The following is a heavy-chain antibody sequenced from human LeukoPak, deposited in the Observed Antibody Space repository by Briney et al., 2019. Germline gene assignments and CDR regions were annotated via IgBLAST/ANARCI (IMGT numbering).Heavy chain of an antibody. CDR1: GFTFSSYG. V-gene: IGHV3-30*18. J-gene: IGHJ6*02. CDR3: AKIDIAVAGTGDYYHGMDV. CDR2: ISYDGSNK. D-gene: IGHD6-19*01. Sequence: GRSLRLSCAASGFTFSSYGMHWVRQAPGKGLEWVAVISYDGSNKYYADSVKGRFTISRDNSKNTLYLQMNSLRAEDTAVYYCAKIDIAVAGTGDYYHGMDVWGQGTTVTVSS.